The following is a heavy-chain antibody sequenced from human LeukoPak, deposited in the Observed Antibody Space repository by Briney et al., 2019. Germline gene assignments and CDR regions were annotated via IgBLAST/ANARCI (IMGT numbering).Heavy chain of an antibody. J-gene: IGHJ5*02. CDR1: GFTFNNAW. Sequence: PGGSLRLSCAASGFTFNNAWMSWVRQAPGKGLEWVGRIKSKTDGGTTDYAAPVKGRFTISRDDSKNTLYLHMNSLKTEDTAVYYCTTGVTQLWFSSVDWFDPWGQGTLVTVSS. V-gene: IGHV3-15*01. D-gene: IGHD5-18*01. CDR3: TTGVTQLWFSSVDWFDP. CDR2: IKSKTDGGTT.